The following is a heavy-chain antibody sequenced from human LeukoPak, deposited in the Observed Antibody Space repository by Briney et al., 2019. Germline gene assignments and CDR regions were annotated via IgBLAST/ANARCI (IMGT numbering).Heavy chain of an antibody. J-gene: IGHJ3*02. CDR3: ARGGRLAFDI. CDR2: IFSFGST. Sequence: SETLSLTCSVSGGSIFSTTYYWVWIRQPPGKGLEWIGSIFSFGSTYYNPSLKSRVTMSVDTSKNHFSLRLSSVTAADTAVYYCARGGRLAFDIWGQGTMVTVSS. V-gene: IGHV4-39*02. CDR1: GGSIFSTTYY. D-gene: IGHD3-16*01.